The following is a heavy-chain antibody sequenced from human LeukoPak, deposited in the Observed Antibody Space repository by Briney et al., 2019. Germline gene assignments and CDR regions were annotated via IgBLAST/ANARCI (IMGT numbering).Heavy chain of an antibody. J-gene: IGHJ1*01. CDR2: IIPIFCTA. V-gene: IGHV1-69*13. CDR3: ASGPSGSYCDEYFQH. Sequence: SVNVSCKASGGTFSSYAISWVRQAPGQGLEWMGGIIPIFCTANYAQKFQGRGTITADEATSTAYMELSSLRSEDTAVYYCASGPSGSYCDEYFQHWGQGTLVTVSS. D-gene: IGHD1-26*01. CDR1: GGTFSSYA.